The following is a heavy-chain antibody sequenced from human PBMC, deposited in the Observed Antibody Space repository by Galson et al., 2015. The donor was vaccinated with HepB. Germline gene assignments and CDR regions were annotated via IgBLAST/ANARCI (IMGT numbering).Heavy chain of an antibody. CDR1: GGSISSSSYY. V-gene: IGHV4-39*01. CDR3: ARPRRDGYNSDYYFDY. Sequence: LSLTCTVSGGSISSSSYYWGWIRQPPGKGLEWIGSIYYSGSTYYNPSLKSRVTISVDTSKNQFSLKLSSVTAADTAVYYCARPRRDGYNSDYYFDYWGQGTLVTVSS. CDR2: IYYSGST. J-gene: IGHJ4*02. D-gene: IGHD5-24*01.